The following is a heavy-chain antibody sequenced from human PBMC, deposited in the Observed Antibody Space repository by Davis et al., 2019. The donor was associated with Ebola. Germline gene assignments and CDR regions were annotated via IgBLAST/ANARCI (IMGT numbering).Heavy chain of an antibody. CDR1: GGSINSSNYY. J-gene: IGHJ4*02. CDR2: IYYTGST. V-gene: IGHV4-39*01. D-gene: IGHD2-15*01. CDR3: ARWRWLPRHFDS. Sequence: MPSETLSLTCTVSGGSINSSNYYWGWIRQPPGKGLEWIGSIYYTGSTYSNPSLKSRVTISVDTPKNQLSLTLGSVTAADTAVYYCARWRWLPRHFDSWGQGTLVSVSS.